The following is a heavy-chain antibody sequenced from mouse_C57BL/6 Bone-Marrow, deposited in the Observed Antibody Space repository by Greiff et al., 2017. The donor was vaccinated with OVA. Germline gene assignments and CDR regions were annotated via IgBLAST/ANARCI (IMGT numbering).Heavy chain of an antibody. Sequence: EVQLVESGGGLVQSGRSLRLSCATSGLTFSDFYMEWARQAPGKGLEWIASSRNKANDYTTEYSASVKVRFIVYRDTSQSILYLQMKALRAEDTAIYYCARYQRGYDDDPYIDYWGQGTTLTVSS. CDR1: GLTFSDFY. V-gene: IGHV7-1*01. CDR3: ARYQRGYDDDPYIDY. D-gene: IGHD2-4*01. CDR2: SRNKANDYTT. J-gene: IGHJ2*01.